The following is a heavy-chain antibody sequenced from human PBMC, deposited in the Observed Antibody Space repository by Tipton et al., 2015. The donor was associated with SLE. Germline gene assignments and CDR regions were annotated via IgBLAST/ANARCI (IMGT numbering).Heavy chain of an antibody. CDR1: GVSIRSYY. D-gene: IGHD3-9*01. CDR2: IYYSGST. CDR3: ARGRRPVIRYFDGPKGAFFDS. Sequence: LRLSCTVSGVSIRSYYWSWIRQPPGKGLEWIGYIYYSGSTNYNPSLKSRVTVSVDPSKNQFSLKLTSVTAADTALYYCARGRRPVIRYFDGPKGAFFDSWGQGNLVTVSS. V-gene: IGHV4-59*12. J-gene: IGHJ4*02.